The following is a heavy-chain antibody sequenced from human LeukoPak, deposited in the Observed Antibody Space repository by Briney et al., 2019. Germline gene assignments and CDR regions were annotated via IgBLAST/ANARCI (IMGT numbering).Heavy chain of an antibody. CDR2: IIRSGATT. Sequence: GGSLRLSCAASGFTFRSYTMSWVRQAPGRGLEWVSGIIRSGATTYYADSVKGRFTISRDNSKNTLYLQMNSLRAEDTALYDCIPIVTRDLGYWGQGTLVIVSS. V-gene: IGHV3-23*01. CDR1: GFTFRSYT. D-gene: IGHD1-26*01. J-gene: IGHJ4*02. CDR3: IPIVTRDLGY.